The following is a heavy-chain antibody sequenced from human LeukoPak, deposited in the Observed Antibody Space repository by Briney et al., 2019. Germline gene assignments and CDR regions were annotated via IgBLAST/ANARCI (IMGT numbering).Heavy chain of an antibody. V-gene: IGHV4-4*07. Sequence: SETLSLTCTVSGGSISSYYWSWIRQPAGKGLEWIGRIYTSGSTNYNPSLKSRVTKSVDTSKNQFSLKLSSVTAADTAVYYCARDRRYYYDSSGYFYYYYYYYYMDVWGKGTTVTVSS. J-gene: IGHJ6*03. D-gene: IGHD3-22*01. CDR3: ARDRRYYYDSSGYFYYYYYYYYMDV. CDR1: GGSISSYY. CDR2: IYTSGST.